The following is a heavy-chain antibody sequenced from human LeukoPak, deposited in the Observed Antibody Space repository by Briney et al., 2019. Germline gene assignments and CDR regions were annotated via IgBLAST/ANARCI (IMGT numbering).Heavy chain of an antibody. D-gene: IGHD3-22*01. CDR2: IYNSGNA. CDR3: ARIAYDSSDFYRFDY. Sequence: SETLSLTCAVSGGSISSGDYSWSWIRQPPGEGLEWIGFIYNSGNAYYNPSLKSRVTLSVDTSKNQFSLNLSSVTAADTAVYYWARIAYDSSDFYRFDYWGQGTLVTVSS. CDR1: GGSISSGDYS. V-gene: IGHV4-30-4*07. J-gene: IGHJ4*02.